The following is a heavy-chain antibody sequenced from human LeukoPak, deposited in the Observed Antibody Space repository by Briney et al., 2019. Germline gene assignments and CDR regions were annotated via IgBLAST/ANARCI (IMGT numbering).Heavy chain of an antibody. V-gene: IGHV3-23*01. CDR3: AKEGGDVLLWFGELLPRIYFDY. D-gene: IGHD3-10*01. CDR2: ISGSGGST. J-gene: IGHJ4*02. Sequence: GGSLRLSCAASGFTFSSYAMSWVRQAPGKGLEWVSAISGSGGSTYYADSVKGRFTISRDNSKNTLYLQMNSLRAEDTAVYYCAKEGGDVLLWFGELLPRIYFDYWGQGTRVTVSS. CDR1: GFTFSSYA.